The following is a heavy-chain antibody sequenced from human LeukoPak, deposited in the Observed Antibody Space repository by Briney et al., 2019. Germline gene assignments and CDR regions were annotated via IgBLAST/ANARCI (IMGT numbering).Heavy chain of an antibody. CDR1: GGSIRGYY. J-gene: IGHJ5*02. Sequence: SETLSLTCNDSGGSIRGYYWTWIRQPARKGLEWIGRIYAGGTTNYNPSFASRVTISADKSKNQFSLSLNSVTAADTAVYYCARVVAYRFDPWGQGTLVTVSS. CDR2: IYAGGTT. V-gene: IGHV4-4*07. CDR3: ARVVAYRFDP. D-gene: IGHD2-21*01.